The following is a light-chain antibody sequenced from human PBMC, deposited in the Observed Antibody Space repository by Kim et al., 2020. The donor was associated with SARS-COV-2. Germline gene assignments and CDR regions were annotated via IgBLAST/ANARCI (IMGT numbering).Light chain of an antibody. Sequence: QSALTQPRSVSGSPGQSVTISCTGTSSDVGGYNYVSWYQQHPGKAPKLMIYDVSKRPSGVPDRFSGSKSGNTASLTISGLQAEDEADYYCCSYAGSYTFVVFGGGTQQTV. CDR3: CSYAGSYTFVV. CDR2: DVS. J-gene: IGLJ2*01. V-gene: IGLV2-11*01. CDR1: SSDVGGYNY.